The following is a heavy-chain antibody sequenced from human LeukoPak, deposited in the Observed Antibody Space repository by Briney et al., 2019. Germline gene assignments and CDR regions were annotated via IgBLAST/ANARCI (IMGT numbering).Heavy chain of an antibody. CDR1: GFTFSSYS. Sequence: GGSLRLSCAASGFTFSSYSMNWVRQAPGRGPEWISYISSGSDNIDYAGSVKGRFTVSRDNAKNSLFLQVTSLRDDATAVYYCARDDAWAFDYWGQGTRVTVSS. V-gene: IGHV3-48*02. D-gene: IGHD1-26*01. CDR3: ARDDAWAFDY. CDR2: ISSGSDNI. J-gene: IGHJ4*02.